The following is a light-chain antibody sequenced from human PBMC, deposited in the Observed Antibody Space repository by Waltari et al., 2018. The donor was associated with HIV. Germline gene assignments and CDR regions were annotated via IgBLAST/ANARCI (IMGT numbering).Light chain of an antibody. Sequence: QSALTQPPSASGSLGQSVTISCSGTSSDVAGYNSVSGYQQHPGKAPKLMIYEVSKRPSGVPNRFSGSKSGNTASLTVSGLQAEDEADYYCSSYAGSDIYVVFGGGTKLTVL. CDR3: SSYAGSDIYVV. CDR1: SSDVAGYNS. J-gene: IGLJ2*01. V-gene: IGLV2-8*01. CDR2: EVS.